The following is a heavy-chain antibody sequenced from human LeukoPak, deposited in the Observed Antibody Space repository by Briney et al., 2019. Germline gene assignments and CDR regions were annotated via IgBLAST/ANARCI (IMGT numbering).Heavy chain of an antibody. V-gene: IGHV1-18*01. Sequence: GASVKVSCKASGYNFTNYGISWVRQAPGQGLEWMGWISAYNGNTNYAQKFQGRVTMTTDTSTSTAHMELRSLRSDDTAVYYCARCSSYCSSHSCSTYYYYYYMDVWDKGTTVTVSS. CDR1: GYNFTNYG. J-gene: IGHJ6*03. D-gene: IGHD2-2*01. CDR2: ISAYNGNT. CDR3: ARCSSYCSSHSCSTYYYYYYMDV.